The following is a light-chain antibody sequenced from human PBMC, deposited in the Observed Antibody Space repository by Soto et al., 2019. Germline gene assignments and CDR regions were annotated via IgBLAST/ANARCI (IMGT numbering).Light chain of an antibody. Sequence: EILMTQSPASLSVSPGGRATLSCRASQDISGNLAWYQQKPGQGPRLPIYGASTRATGIPARFSGSGSGTDFTLTISSLQSEDIAVYYCQQYYNWPLYTFGRGTRLEI. V-gene: IGKV3-15*01. CDR2: GAS. J-gene: IGKJ2*01. CDR3: QQYYNWPLYT. CDR1: QDISGN.